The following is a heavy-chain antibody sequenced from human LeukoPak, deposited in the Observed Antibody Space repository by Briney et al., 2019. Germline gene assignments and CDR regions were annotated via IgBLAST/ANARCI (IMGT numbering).Heavy chain of an antibody. V-gene: IGHV3-30-3*01. CDR1: GFTFSSYA. CDR3: ARGRDIVVVPAAMNY. CDR2: ISYDGSNK. J-gene: IGHJ4*02. D-gene: IGHD2-2*01. Sequence: GGSLRLSCAASGFTFSSYAMHWVRQAPGKGLEWVAVISYDGSNKYYADSVKGRFTISRDNSKNTLYLQMNSLRAEDTAVYYCARGRDIVVVPAAMNYWGQGTLVTVSS.